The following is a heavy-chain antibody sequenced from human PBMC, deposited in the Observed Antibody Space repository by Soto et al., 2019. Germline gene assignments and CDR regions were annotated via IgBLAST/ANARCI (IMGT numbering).Heavy chain of an antibody. CDR1: GFTFSSYW. V-gene: IGHV3-7*01. CDR3: TRDLLVVGAATHWFDP. J-gene: IGHJ5*02. Sequence: EVQLVESGGGLVQPGGSLRLSCAGSGFTFSSYWMSWVRQAPGKGLEWVANIKQDGSEKYYVDSVKGRFTISRDNVKNSLYLQMNSLRVEDTAVYYCTRDLLVVGAATHWFDPWGQGTLVTVSS. CDR2: IKQDGSEK. D-gene: IGHD2-15*01.